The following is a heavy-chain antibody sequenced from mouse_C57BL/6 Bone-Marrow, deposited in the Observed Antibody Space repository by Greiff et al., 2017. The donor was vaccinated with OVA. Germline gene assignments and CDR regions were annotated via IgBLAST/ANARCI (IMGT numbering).Heavy chain of an antibody. D-gene: IGHD1-1*01. CDR1: GFTFSDYY. CDR2: INYDGSST. CDR3: ARDYYGSKGFFDY. J-gene: IGHJ2*01. V-gene: IGHV5-16*01. Sequence: EVQVVESEGGLVQPGSSMKLSCTASGFTFSDYYMAWVRQVPEKGLEWVANINYDGSSTYYLDSLKSRFIISRDNAKNILYLQMSSLKSEDTATYYCARDYYGSKGFFDYWGQGTTLTVSS.